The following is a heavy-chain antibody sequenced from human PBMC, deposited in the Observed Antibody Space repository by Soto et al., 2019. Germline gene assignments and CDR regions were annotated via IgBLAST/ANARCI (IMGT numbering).Heavy chain of an antibody. V-gene: IGHV4-30-4*08. J-gene: IGHJ4*02. CDR2: IYHNGNT. CDR3: TRGELWWDY. Sequence: SETLSLTCTVSGGSISSHDDYWSWIRQLPGEGLEWIGFIYHNGNTFYNPSLKSRLTISLDTSKNQFSLKLSSVTAADTAVYYCTRGELWWDYWGQGTLVTVGS. CDR1: GGSISSHDDY. D-gene: IGHD2-21*01.